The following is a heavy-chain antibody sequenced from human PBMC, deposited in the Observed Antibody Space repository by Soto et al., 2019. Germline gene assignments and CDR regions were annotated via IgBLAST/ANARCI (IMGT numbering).Heavy chain of an antibody. Sequence: ASVKVSCKASGYTFTGYYMHWVRQAPGQGLEWMGWINPNSGGTNYAQKFQGRVTMTEDTSTDTAYMELSSLRSEDTAVYYCATNKAYYDFWSGYAVYGMDVWGQGTTVTVSS. CDR1: GYTFTGYY. J-gene: IGHJ6*02. V-gene: IGHV1-2*02. CDR3: ATNKAYYDFWSGYAVYGMDV. CDR2: INPNSGGT. D-gene: IGHD3-3*01.